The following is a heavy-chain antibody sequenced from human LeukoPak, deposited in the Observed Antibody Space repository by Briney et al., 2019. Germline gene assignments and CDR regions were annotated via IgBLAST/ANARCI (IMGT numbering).Heavy chain of an antibody. CDR3: TRDSPYYLDSSSHSGLHNYYMDV. D-gene: IGHD3-22*01. CDR1: GFSVGVYA. V-gene: IGHV3-49*04. J-gene: IGHJ6*03. CDR2: ISGKTYGCTT. Sequence: GGSLRLSCTAAGFSVGVYAMRWVRQAPGKGLEWVCLISGKTYGCTTEYSASVKGRFTISRDDSKSIAYLQMNSLNNEDKVVYYYTRDSPYYLDSSSHSGLHNYYMDVWGKGTTVTVSS.